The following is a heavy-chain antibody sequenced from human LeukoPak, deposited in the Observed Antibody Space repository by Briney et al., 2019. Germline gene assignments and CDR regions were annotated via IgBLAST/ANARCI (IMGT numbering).Heavy chain of an antibody. V-gene: IGHV4-39*01. Sequence: SETLSLTCTVSGASISSGSYHWGWIRQPPGKGLEWIGIIYYSGGTYYNPSLKSRVTISLDTSKNQFSLKLSSATAADTAAYYCARQDSSGLDYWGQGTLVTVSS. D-gene: IGHD6-19*01. CDR3: ARQDSSGLDY. CDR1: GASISSGSYH. CDR2: IYYSGGT. J-gene: IGHJ4*02.